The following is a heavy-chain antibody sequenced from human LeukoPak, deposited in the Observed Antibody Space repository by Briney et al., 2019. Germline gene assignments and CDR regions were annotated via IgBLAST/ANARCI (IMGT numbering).Heavy chain of an antibody. D-gene: IGHD6-13*01. CDR2: ISAYTGNT. CDR1: GYTFTSYG. CDR3: ARGGQQLGPYNWFDP. Sequence: ASVKVSCKASGYTFTSYGMSWVRQAPGQGLEWMGWISAYTGNTNYAQKLQGRVTMTTDTSTRTAYMELRSLRSADPAVYYCARGGQQLGPYNWFDPWGQGTLVTVSS. J-gene: IGHJ5*02. V-gene: IGHV1-18*01.